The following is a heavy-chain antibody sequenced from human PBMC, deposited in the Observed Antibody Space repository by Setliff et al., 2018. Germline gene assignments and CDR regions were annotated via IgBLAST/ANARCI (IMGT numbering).Heavy chain of an antibody. CDR2: INKDGSER. D-gene: IGHD6-19*01. V-gene: IGHV3-7*03. Sequence: GGSLRLSCVASGLIFSNNWMSWVRQAPGKGLEWVTNINKDGSERNYVDSVKGRFTISRDNAKNSVYLQRNSLRADDTAVYYCVPQGPGYGNGWWTNWFDPWGQGTLVTVSS. CDR3: VPQGPGYGNGWWTNWFDP. CDR1: GLIFSNNW. J-gene: IGHJ5*02.